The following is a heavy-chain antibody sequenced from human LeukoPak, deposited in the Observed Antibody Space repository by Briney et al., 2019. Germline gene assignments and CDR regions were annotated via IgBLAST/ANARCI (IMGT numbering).Heavy chain of an antibody. D-gene: IGHD1-26*01. CDR1: GFTFSTYG. CDR2: IRYDGSNK. Sequence: PGGSLRLSCAASGFTFSTYGMHWVRQAPGKGLEWVAFIRYDGSNKYYADSVKGRFTISRDNSKNTLYLQMNSLRAEDTAVYYCAKDQQILGIVGAGSFRYWGQGTLVTVSS. J-gene: IGHJ4*02. V-gene: IGHV3-30*02. CDR3: AKDQQILGIVGAGSFRY.